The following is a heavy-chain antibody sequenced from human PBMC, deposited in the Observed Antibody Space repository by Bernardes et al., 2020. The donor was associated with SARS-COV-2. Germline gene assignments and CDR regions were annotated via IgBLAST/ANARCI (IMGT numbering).Heavy chain of an antibody. CDR3: ARDRDYYDSLEH. Sequence: SVKVSCKASGYTFINYGISWVRQAPGQGLEWLGWISPYNGNTNYAQILQGRVTMTTDTSTSTAYMDLRSLRSDDTAVYYCARDRDYYDSLEHWGQGTLVTVSS. CDR2: ISPYNGNT. V-gene: IGHV1-18*01. CDR1: GYTFINYG. D-gene: IGHD3-22*01. J-gene: IGHJ4*02.